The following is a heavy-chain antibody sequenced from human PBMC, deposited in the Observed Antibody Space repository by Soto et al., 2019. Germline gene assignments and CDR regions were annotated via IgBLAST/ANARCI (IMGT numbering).Heavy chain of an antibody. Sequence: SVKVSCKASGGTFSSYAISWVRQAPGQGLEWMGGIIPIFGTANYAQKFQGRVTITADESTSTAYMELSSLRSEDTAVYYCARVNYDFWSGPHPYYYYGMDVWGQGTTVTV. D-gene: IGHD3-3*01. CDR3: ARVNYDFWSGPHPYYYYGMDV. V-gene: IGHV1-69*13. CDR1: GGTFSSYA. J-gene: IGHJ6*02. CDR2: IIPIFGTA.